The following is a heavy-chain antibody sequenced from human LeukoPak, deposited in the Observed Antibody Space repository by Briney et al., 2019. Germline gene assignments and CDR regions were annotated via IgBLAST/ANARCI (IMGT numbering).Heavy chain of an antibody. Sequence: PSETLSLTCTVSGGSISSYYWSWIRQPAGKGLEWIGRIYTSGSTNYNPSLKSRVTMSVDTSKNQFSLKLSSVTAADTAVYYCARHDIEGYDSSPYAPYFDPWGQGTLVTVSS. CDR3: ARHDIEGYDSSPYAPYFDP. V-gene: IGHV4-4*07. D-gene: IGHD3-22*01. CDR1: GGSISSYY. J-gene: IGHJ5*02. CDR2: IYTSGST.